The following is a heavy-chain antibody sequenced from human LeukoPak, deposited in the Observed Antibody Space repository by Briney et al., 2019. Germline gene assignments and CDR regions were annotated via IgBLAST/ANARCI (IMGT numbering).Heavy chain of an antibody. CDR1: GFTFSSYW. J-gene: IGHJ2*01. CDR3: ARDLGLRRMI. D-gene: IGHD5-12*01. CDR2: IRRDGGST. Sequence: GGSLRLSCAASGFTFSSYWMYWVLQAPGKGLVWVSRIRRDGGSTDYADSVKGRFTISRDNAKNSLYLQMNSLRVEDTAVYFCARDLGLRRMIWGRSTLVAVSS. V-gene: IGHV3-74*01.